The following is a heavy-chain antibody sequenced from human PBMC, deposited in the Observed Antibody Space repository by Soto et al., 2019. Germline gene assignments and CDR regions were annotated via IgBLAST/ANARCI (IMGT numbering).Heavy chain of an antibody. CDR3: EREYCSGSSCYSGFDT. CDR2: ISSSGDTI. V-gene: IGHV3-48*03. CDR1: GFTFSGYE. Sequence: GGSLRLSCSASGFTFSGYEMFWVRQAPGKGLEWVSYISSSGDTIYYADSVKGRFTISRDNVKNSLFLQMNSLRAEDTAVYYCEREYCSGSSCYSGFDTWGQGTLVTVSS. J-gene: IGHJ5*02. D-gene: IGHD2-15*01.